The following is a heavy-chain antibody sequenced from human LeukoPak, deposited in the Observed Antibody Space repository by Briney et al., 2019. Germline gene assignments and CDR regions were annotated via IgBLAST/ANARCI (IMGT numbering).Heavy chain of an antibody. CDR2: ISGDGRNI. CDR3: AKSGLWFGELPYYFDY. D-gene: IGHD3-10*01. J-gene: IGHJ4*02. Sequence: GGSLRLSCVASGFTFSSYWMHWVRQDPRKGLVWVSRISGDGRNINYADSVRGRFTISRDNAKNSLYLQMNSLRAEDTALYYCAKSGLWFGELPYYFDYWGQGTLVTVSS. V-gene: IGHV3-74*01. CDR1: GFTFSSYW.